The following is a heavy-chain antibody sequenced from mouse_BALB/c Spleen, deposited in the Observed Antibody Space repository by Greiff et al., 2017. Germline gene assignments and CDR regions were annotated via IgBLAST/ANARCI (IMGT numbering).Heavy chain of an antibody. CDR1: GYTFTSYW. J-gene: IGHJ4*01. V-gene: IGHV1-69*02. CDR2: IDPSDSET. Sequence: VQLQQPGAELVKPGAPVKLSCRASGYTFTSYWMNWVKQRPGRGLEWIGRIDPSDSETHYNQKFKDKATLTVDKSSSTAYIQLSSLTSEDSAVYYCARDSSTVVAYYYAMDYWGQGTSVTVSS. CDR3: ARDSSTVVAYYYAMDY. D-gene: IGHD1-1*01.